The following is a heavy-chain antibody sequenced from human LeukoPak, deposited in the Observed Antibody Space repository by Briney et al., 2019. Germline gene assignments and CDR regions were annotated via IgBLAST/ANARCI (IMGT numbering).Heavy chain of an antibody. CDR1: GGSILSTNW. V-gene: IGHV4-4*02. Sequence: PSGTLSLTWPTSGGSILSTNWWSWVRQPPGRGLEWIGEVHLSGASNYNPSLKSRVSMSIDKSRNQLSLELTSVTAADTAIYYCARESGAFSPFGFWGQGTLVTVSS. J-gene: IGHJ4*02. D-gene: IGHD1-26*01. CDR3: ARESGAFSPFGF. CDR2: VHLSGAS.